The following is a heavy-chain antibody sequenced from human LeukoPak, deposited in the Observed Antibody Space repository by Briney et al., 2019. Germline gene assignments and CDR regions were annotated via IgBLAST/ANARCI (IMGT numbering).Heavy chain of an antibody. Sequence: GGSLRLSCAASGFTVSSSYMSWVRQAPGKGLEWVSVIYSGGSTYYADSVKGRFTISRDNSKNTLYLQMNSLRAEDTAVYYCAGAVVLRNAFDIWGQGTMVIVSS. CDR2: IYSGGST. CDR1: GFTVSSSY. CDR3: AGAVVLRNAFDI. V-gene: IGHV3-53*01. D-gene: IGHD3-22*01. J-gene: IGHJ3*02.